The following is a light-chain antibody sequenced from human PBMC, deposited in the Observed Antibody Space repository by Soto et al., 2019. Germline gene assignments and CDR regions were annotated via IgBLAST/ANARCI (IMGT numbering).Light chain of an antibody. Sequence: ESVLTQSPATLSFSPGERSTLSCRSRQSVGSYLAWYQQKRGQAPRLLIYGASNRAPGIPARFSGSGSGTDFTLTISSLEPEDFAVYHCLQRSIGFTFGPGTKVDIK. CDR3: LQRSIGFT. J-gene: IGKJ3*01. CDR2: GAS. CDR1: QSVGSY. V-gene: IGKV3-11*01.